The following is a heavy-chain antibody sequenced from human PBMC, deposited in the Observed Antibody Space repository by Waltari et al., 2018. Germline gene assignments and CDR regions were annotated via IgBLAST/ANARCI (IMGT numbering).Heavy chain of an antibody. CDR1: GFTFSSYA. V-gene: IGHV3-23*01. J-gene: IGHJ4*02. CDR3: AKGRLAPLSQQRLYYFDY. CDR2: SSGSGGST. D-gene: IGHD6-25*01. Sequence: EVQLLESGGGLVQPGGSLRLSCAASGFTFSSYAMSWVRQAPGKGLDWVSASSGSGGSTYYADSVKGRFTISRDNSKNTLYLEMNSLRAEDTAVYYCAKGRLAPLSQQRLYYFDYWGQGTLVTVSS.